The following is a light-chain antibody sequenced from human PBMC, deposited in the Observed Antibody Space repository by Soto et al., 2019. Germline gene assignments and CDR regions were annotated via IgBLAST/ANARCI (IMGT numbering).Light chain of an antibody. J-gene: IGKJ2*01. CDR2: DAS. V-gene: IGKV1-5*01. Sequence: DIQMTKSPSTLSASVGDRVTITCRASQSISSWLAWYQQKPGKAPNLLIYDASSLESGVPSRFSGSGSGTEFTLTISSLQPDDFATYHCQQYHSYSYAFGQGTKLEIK. CDR3: QQYHSYSYA. CDR1: QSISSW.